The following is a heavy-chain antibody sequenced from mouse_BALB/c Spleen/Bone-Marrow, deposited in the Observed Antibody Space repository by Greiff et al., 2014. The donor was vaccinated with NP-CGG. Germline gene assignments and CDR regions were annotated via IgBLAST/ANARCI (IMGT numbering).Heavy chain of an antibody. CDR3: ARHSDYDYFDY. CDR1: GFTFSDYY. V-gene: IGHV5-12*02. J-gene: IGHJ2*01. CDR2: ISNGGGST. D-gene: IGHD2-4*01. Sequence: DVQLVESGGGLVQPGGSLKLSCATSGFTFSDYYMYWVRQTPEKRLEWVAYISNGGGSTYYPDTVKGRFTISRDNAKNTLYLQMSRLKSEDTAMYYCARHSDYDYFDYWGQGTTLTVAS.